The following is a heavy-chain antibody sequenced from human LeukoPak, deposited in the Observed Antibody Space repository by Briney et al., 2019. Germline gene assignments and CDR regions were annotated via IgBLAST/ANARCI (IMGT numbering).Heavy chain of an antibody. CDR3: ARDYGRIPTPEYYYMDV. CDR2: INTSGST. J-gene: IGHJ6*03. CDR1: GGSISSGSYY. D-gene: IGHD2-15*01. Sequence: SETLSLTCTVSGGSISSGSYYWSWIRQPAGKGLEWIGRINTSGSTNYNPSLKSRVTISVDTSKNQFSLKLSSVTAEDTAVYYCARDYGRIPTPEYYYMDVWGKGTTVTVSS. V-gene: IGHV4-61*02.